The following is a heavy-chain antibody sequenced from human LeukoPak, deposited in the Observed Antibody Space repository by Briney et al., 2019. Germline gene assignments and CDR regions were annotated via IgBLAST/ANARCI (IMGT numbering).Heavy chain of an antibody. D-gene: IGHD4-17*01. CDR2: IKSKTDGGTT. CDR1: GFTFSNAW. CDR3: TTGGYGDYEYFQH. J-gene: IGHJ1*01. Sequence: GGSLRLSCAASGFTFSNAWMSWVRQAPGKGLEWVGRIKSKTDGGTTDYAAPVKGRFTISRDDSKNTLYLQMNSLKTEDTAVYYCTTGGYGDYEYFQHWGRGTLVTVSS. V-gene: IGHV3-15*01.